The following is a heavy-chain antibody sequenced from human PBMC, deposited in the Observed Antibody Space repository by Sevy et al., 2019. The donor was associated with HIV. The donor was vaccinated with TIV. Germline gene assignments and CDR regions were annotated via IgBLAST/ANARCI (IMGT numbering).Heavy chain of an antibody. CDR1: GFTFSSYA. CDR3: AKGDEPATDYGDYVPNAFDI. V-gene: IGHV3-23*01. CDR2: ISGPGGTT. Sequence: GGSLRLSCAASGFTFSSYAMSWVRQAPGKGLEWVSSISGPGGTTYYADSVKGRFTISRDNSKNTLHLQMNSLTAEDSAVYYCAKGDEPATDYGDYVPNAFDIWGQGTMVTVSS. J-gene: IGHJ3*02. D-gene: IGHD4-17*01.